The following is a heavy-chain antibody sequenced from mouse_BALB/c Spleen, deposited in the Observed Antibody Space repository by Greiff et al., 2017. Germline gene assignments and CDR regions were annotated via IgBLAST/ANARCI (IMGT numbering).Heavy chain of an antibody. CDR2: IYPGDGDT. Sequence: QVQLQQSGPELVKPGASVKISCKASGYAFSSSWMNWVKQRPGQGLEWIGRIYPGDGDTNYNGKFKGKATLTADKSSSTAYMQLSSLTSVDSAVYFCARGGFDYWGQGTTRTVSS. CDR1: GYAFSSSW. J-gene: IGHJ2*01. V-gene: IGHV1-82*01. CDR3: ARGGFDY.